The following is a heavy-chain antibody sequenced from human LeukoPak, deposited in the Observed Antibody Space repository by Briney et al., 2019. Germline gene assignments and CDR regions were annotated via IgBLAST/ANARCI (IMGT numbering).Heavy chain of an antibody. CDR3: ARVPYDSTRRWFDP. D-gene: IGHD3-22*01. CDR1: GGSISSGGYY. J-gene: IGHJ5*02. Sequence: SQTLSLTCTVSGGSISSGGYYWSWIHQHPGRGLEWIGYIFYSGNTFFNPSLKSRVTMSVDTSKNQFSLKLSSVTAADTAIYYCARVPYDSTRRWFDPWGQGTLVTVSS. V-gene: IGHV4-31*03. CDR2: IFYSGNT.